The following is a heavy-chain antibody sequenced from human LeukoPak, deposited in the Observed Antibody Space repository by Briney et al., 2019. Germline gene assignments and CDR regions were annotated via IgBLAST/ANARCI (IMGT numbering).Heavy chain of an antibody. D-gene: IGHD1-14*01. V-gene: IGHV1-2*02. J-gene: IGHJ5*02. CDR3: ARDHLLFRQPPNWFDP. CDR1: GHTFSDYY. CDR2: RDPDSGGT. Sequence: ASVKVSCKASGHTFSDYYMHWVRQAPGQGLELMGCRDPDSGGTKYAQKFQDRVTMTSDTSISTAYMELSRLRSDDTAVYYCARDHLLFRQPPNWFDPWGQGTLVTVSS.